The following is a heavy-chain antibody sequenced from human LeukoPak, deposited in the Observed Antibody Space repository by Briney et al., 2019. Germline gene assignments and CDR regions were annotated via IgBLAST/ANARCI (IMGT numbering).Heavy chain of an antibody. V-gene: IGHV1-8*01. CDR2: MNPDSGNT. Sequence: GASVKVSCKASGYTFTSYDINWVRQATGQGLEWMGWMNPDSGNTGYAQKFQGRVTMTRNTSISTAYMELSSLRSEDTAVYYCARTVSRITMVRGVMNFDYWGQGTLVTVSS. D-gene: IGHD3-10*01. J-gene: IGHJ4*02. CDR1: GYTFTSYD. CDR3: ARTVSRITMVRGVMNFDY.